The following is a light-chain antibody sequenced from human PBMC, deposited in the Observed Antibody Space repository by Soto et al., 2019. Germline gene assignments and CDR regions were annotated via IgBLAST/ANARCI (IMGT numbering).Light chain of an antibody. J-gene: IGKJ5*01. CDR1: QTISNP. Sequence: DIRLTQSPSYLSASVGDRVTITCRASQTISNPLNWYQQKQGKAPKLLIYATSNLHSGVPSRFSGSGSGTDFTLTISSLQPDDFATYYCQQGYSTWTFGQGTRLEIK. CDR2: ATS. V-gene: IGKV1-39*01. CDR3: QQGYSTWT.